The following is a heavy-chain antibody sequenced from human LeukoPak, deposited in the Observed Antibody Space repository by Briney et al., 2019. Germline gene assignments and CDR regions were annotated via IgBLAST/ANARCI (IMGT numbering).Heavy chain of an antibody. D-gene: IGHD5-12*01. J-gene: IGHJ5*02. CDR2: INPNSGGT. Sequence: ASVTVSCKASGYTFTGYYMHWVRQAPGQGLEWMGWINPNSGGTNYAQKFQGRVTMTRDTSISTAYMELSRLRSDDTAVYYCARDHSGGYDWGGFDPWGQGTLVTVSS. CDR3: ARDHSGGYDWGGFDP. V-gene: IGHV1-2*02. CDR1: GYTFTGYY.